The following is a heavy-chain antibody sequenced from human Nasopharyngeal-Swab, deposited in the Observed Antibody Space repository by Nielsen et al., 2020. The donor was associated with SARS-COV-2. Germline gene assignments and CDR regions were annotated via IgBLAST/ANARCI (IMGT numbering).Heavy chain of an antibody. J-gene: IGHJ6*03. D-gene: IGHD3-3*01. CDR3: ARGSLRFLEWSYYYYYMDV. CDR1: GYTFTSYY. CDR2: INPSGGST. V-gene: IGHV1-46*01. Sequence: ASVKVSCKASGYTFTSYYMHWVRQAPGKGLEWMGIINPSGGSTSYAQKFQGRVTMTRDTSTSTVYMELSSLRSEDTAVYYCARGSLRFLEWSYYYYYMDVWGKGTTVTVSS.